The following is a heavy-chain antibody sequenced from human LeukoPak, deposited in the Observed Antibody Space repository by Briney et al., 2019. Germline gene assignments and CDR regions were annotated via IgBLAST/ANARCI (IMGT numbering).Heavy chain of an antibody. Sequence: PSETLSLTCTVSGGSISSYYWSWVRQAPGKGLEWVSAISGSGGSTYYADSVKGRFTISRDNSKNTLYLQMNSLRAEDTAVYYCAKDAYRQWLVQSYFDYWGQGTLVTVSS. J-gene: IGHJ4*02. CDR2: ISGSGGST. CDR3: AKDAYRQWLVQSYFDY. CDR1: GGSISSYY. D-gene: IGHD6-19*01. V-gene: IGHV3-23*01.